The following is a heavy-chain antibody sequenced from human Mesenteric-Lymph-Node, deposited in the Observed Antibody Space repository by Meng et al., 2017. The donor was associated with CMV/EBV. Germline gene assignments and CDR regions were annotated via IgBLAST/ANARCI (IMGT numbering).Heavy chain of an antibody. CDR3: ARNVSLDYMRSSGAFDI. D-gene: IGHD4/OR15-4a*01. CDR1: GGSFSGYY. CDR2: INHSGST. J-gene: IGHJ3*02. V-gene: IGHV4-34*01. Sequence: SETLSLTCAVYGGSFSGYYWSWIRQPPGKGLEWIGEINHSGSTNYNPSLKSRVTISVDTSKNQFSLKLSSVTAADTAVYYCARNVSLDYMRSSGAFDIWGQGTMVTVSS.